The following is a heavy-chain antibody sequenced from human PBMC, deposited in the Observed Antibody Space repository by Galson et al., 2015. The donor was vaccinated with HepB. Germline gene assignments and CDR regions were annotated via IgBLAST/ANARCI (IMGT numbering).Heavy chain of an antibody. Sequence: SVKVSCKASGYTFTGYYMHWVRQAPGQGLEWMGWINPNSGGTNYAQKFQGWVTMTRDTSISTAYMELSRLRSDDTAVYYCARSAEYYYGSGSRVGYGMDVWGQGTTVTVSS. D-gene: IGHD3-10*01. J-gene: IGHJ6*02. CDR3: ARSAEYYYGSGSRVGYGMDV. CDR1: GYTFTGYY. V-gene: IGHV1-2*04. CDR2: INPNSGGT.